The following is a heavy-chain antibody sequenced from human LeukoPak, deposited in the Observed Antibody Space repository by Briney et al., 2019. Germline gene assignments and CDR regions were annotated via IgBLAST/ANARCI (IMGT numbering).Heavy chain of an antibody. D-gene: IGHD3-10*01. CDR1: GGSISSSNW. CDR3: ARSITMVRGVTSFDY. CDR2: IYHSGST. V-gene: IGHV4-4*02. Sequence: PSGTLYLTCAVSGGSISSSNWWSWVRQPPGKGLEWIGEIYHSGSTNYNPSLKSRVTISVDKSKNQFSLKLSSVTAADTAVYYCARSITMVRGVTSFDYWGQGTLVTVSS. J-gene: IGHJ4*02.